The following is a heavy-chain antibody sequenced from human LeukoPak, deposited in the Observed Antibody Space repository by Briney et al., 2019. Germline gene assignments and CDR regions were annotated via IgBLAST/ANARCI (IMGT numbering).Heavy chain of an antibody. Sequence: ASVKVSCKASGYTFTSYYMHWVRQAPGQGLEWMGIINPSGGSTSYAQKFQGRVTMTRDTSTSTVYMKLSSLRSEDTAVYYCASPRDGYKSLDYWGQGTLVTVSS. V-gene: IGHV1-46*01. CDR2: INPSGGST. D-gene: IGHD5-24*01. CDR3: ASPRDGYKSLDY. CDR1: GYTFTSYY. J-gene: IGHJ4*02.